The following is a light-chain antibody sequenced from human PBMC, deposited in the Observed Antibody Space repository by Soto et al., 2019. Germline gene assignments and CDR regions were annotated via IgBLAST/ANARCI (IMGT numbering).Light chain of an antibody. J-gene: IGLJ2*01. CDR1: SSDVGGYNY. Sequence: QSALTQPASVSGSPGQSITISCTGTSSDVGGYNYVSWYQQHPGKAPKLMIYEVSNRPSGVSNRFSGSKSGNTASLTISGLQAEDEADYYCSSFTRNSALEVLFGGGTKLTVL. CDR2: EVS. CDR3: SSFTRNSALEVL. V-gene: IGLV2-14*01.